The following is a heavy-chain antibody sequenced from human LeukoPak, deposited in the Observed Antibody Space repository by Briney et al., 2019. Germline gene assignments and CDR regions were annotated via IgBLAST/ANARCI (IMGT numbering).Heavy chain of an antibody. CDR3: ARLSAAVHLGAFDL. Sequence: PSETLSLTCAVSGVSISPYYWAWIRQPPGKGLEWIGYILTSGSNNQYPSLKSRVTISVDKSKNHFSLRLTSVTAADTAVYYCARLSAAVHLGAFDLWGQGTMVTVSS. CDR1: GVSISPYY. CDR2: ILTSGSN. J-gene: IGHJ3*01. D-gene: IGHD3-3*01. V-gene: IGHV4-4*09.